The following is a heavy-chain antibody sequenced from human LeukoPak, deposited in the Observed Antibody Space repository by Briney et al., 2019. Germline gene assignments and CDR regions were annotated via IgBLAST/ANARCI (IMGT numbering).Heavy chain of an antibody. V-gene: IGHV3-74*01. CDR3: ARIGSIGAAAPFDY. J-gene: IGHJ4*02. CDR1: GFTFSSYW. Sequence: PGGSLRLSCAGSGFTFSSYWMHWVRQAPGKGLVWVSRIYSDVSSTSYADSVKGRFTISRDNAKKSLFLQINILRAEDTAVYYCARIGSIGAAAPFDYWGQGTLVTVSS. D-gene: IGHD6-13*01. CDR2: IYSDVSST.